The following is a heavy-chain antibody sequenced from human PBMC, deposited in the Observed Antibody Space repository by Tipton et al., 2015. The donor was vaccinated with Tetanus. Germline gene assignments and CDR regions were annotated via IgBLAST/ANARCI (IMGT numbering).Heavy chain of an antibody. V-gene: IGHV3-7*03. J-gene: IGHJ6*02. Sequence: SLRLSCAASGFTFSTYGMSWVRQAPGKGLEWVANMKPDGSKKYYVDSVKGRFTISRDNAKNSVYLQMNSLRAEDTALYYCAKDTGVTPHYGMDVWGQGTTVTVSS. D-gene: IGHD2-21*02. CDR3: AKDTGVTPHYGMDV. CDR2: MKPDGSKK. CDR1: GFTFSTYG.